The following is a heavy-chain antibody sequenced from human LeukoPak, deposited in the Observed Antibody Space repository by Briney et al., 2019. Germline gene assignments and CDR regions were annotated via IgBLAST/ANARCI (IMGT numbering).Heavy chain of an antibody. J-gene: IGHJ6*03. CDR2: IYYSGST. D-gene: IGHD2-15*01. V-gene: IGHV4-59*01. CDR1: GGSISSYY. CDR3: ARSVEGYCSGGSCYYYYYYMDV. Sequence: SETLSLTCTVSGGSISSYYWSWIRQPPGKGLEWIGYIYYSGSTNHNPSLKSRVTISVDTSKNQFSLKLSSVTAADTAVYYCARSVEGYCSGGSCYYYYYYMDVWGKGTTVTVSS.